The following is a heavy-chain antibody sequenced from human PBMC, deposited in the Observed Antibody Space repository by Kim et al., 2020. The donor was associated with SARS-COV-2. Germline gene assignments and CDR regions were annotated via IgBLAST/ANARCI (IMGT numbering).Heavy chain of an antibody. J-gene: IGHJ3*02. CDR1: GGSISSSSYY. CDR2: IYYSGST. D-gene: IGHD3-22*01. CDR3: ASRGVTMIVVVTGVDALDI. Sequence: SETLSLTCTVSGGSISSSSYYWGWIRQPPGKGLEWIGNIYYSGSTYYNPSLKSRVTISVDTSKNQFSLKLSSVTAADTAVYYCASRGVTMIVVVTGVDALDIWGRGTMVTVSS. V-gene: IGHV4-39*01.